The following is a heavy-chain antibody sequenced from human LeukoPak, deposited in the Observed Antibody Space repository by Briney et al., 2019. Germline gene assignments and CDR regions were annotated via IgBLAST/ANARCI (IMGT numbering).Heavy chain of an antibody. J-gene: IGHJ4*02. V-gene: IGHV3-7*04. CDR1: GFTFSSYW. CDR2: IKQDGSEK. CDR3: ARDVQQAVGFSNY. D-gene: IGHD6-13*01. Sequence: GGSLRLFCAASGFTFSSYWMSCVRQATGKGLEWVANIKQDGSEKYYVDSVKGRFTISRDNAKNSLYLQMNSLRAEDTAVYYCARDVQQAVGFSNYWGQGTLVTVSS.